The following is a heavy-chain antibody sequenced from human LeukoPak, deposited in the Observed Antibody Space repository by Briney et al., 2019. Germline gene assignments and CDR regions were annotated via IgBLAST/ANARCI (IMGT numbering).Heavy chain of an antibody. J-gene: IGHJ4*02. CDR2: IYSGGST. Sequence: PGGSLRLSCVVSGFIVSSNYMTWVRQAPGKGLEWVSVIYSGGSTYYADSVKGRFTISRDNSKNTLYLQMNSLRSDDTAVYYCARDRPALDYWGQGTLVTVSS. CDR1: GFIVSSNY. V-gene: IGHV3-53*05. CDR3: ARDRPALDY.